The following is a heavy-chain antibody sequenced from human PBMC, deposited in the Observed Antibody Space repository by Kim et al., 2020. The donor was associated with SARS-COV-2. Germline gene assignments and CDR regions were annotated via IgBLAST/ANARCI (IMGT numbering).Heavy chain of an antibody. CDR3: ARDHIAARPGWFDP. Sequence: AQKFQGRVTMTTDTSTSTAYRELRSLRSADTAVYYCARDHIAARPGWFDPWGQGTLVTVSS. J-gene: IGHJ5*02. V-gene: IGHV1-18*01. D-gene: IGHD6-6*01.